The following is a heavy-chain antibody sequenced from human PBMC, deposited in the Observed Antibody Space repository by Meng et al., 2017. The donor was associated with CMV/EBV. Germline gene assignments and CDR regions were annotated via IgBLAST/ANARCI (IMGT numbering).Heavy chain of an antibody. D-gene: IGHD3-3*01. CDR2: ISSSSSYI. J-gene: IGHJ6*02. CDR1: GFTFSSYS. V-gene: IGHV3-21*01. CDR3: AREIGVARYDWYGMDV. Sequence: GGSLRLSCAASGFTFSSYSMNWVRQAPGKGLEWVSSISSSSSYIYYADSVKGRFTISRDNAKNSLYLQMNSPRAEDTAVYYCAREIGVARYDWYGMDVWGQGTTVTVSS.